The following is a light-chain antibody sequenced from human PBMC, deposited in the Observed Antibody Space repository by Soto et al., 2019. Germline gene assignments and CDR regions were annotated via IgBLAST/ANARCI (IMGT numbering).Light chain of an antibody. CDR2: GNS. J-gene: IGLJ3*02. Sequence: QSVLTQPPSVSGAPGQRVTISCTGSSSNIGAGYDVHWYQQLPGTAPKLLIYGNSNRPSGVPDRFSGSKSGTSASLAITGLQAEDGADYYRQSYDSSLSALFGGGTKVTVL. CDR3: QSYDSSLSAL. V-gene: IGLV1-40*01. CDR1: SSNIGAGYD.